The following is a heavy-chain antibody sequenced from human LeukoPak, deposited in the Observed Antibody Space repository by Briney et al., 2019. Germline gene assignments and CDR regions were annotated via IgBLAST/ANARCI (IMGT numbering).Heavy chain of an antibody. CDR1: GFTFSSYA. J-gene: IGHJ4*02. CDR2: ITGSGGRT. V-gene: IGHV3-23*01. CDR3: ASLRVITDALN. D-gene: IGHD3-10*01. Sequence: GGSLRLSCAASGFTFSSYAMNWVRQAPGKGLEWVSAITGSGGRTYYADSVKGRFTISRDNSKNTLYLQMNSLRAEDTAVYYCASLRVITDALNWGQGTLVTVSS.